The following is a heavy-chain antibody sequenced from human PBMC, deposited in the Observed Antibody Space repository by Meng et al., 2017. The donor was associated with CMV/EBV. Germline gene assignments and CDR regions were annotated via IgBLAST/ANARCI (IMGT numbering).Heavy chain of an antibody. D-gene: IGHD1-1*01. Sequence: ASVKVSCKASGYTFTSYGISWVRQAPGQGLEWMGWISAYNGNTNYAQKLQGRVTMTTDTSTSTAYMELRSLRSDDTAVYYCARVDRYNWNDVGAFDIWGQGTMVTVSS. CDR1: GYTFTSYG. J-gene: IGHJ3*02. CDR2: ISAYNGNT. CDR3: ARVDRYNWNDVGAFDI. V-gene: IGHV1-18*01.